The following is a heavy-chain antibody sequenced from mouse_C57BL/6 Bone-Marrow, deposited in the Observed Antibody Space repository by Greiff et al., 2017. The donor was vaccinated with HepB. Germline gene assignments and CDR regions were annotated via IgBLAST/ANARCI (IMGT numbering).Heavy chain of an antibody. J-gene: IGHJ3*01. Sequence: EVMLVESGGGLVQPGGSLSLSCAASGFTFTDYYMSWVRQPPGKALEWLGFIRNKANGYTTEYSASVKGRFTISRDNSQSILYLQMNALRAEDSATYYCARYYDYDPFAYWGQGTLVTVSA. D-gene: IGHD2-4*01. CDR1: GFTFTDYY. CDR3: ARYYDYDPFAY. CDR2: IRNKANGYTT. V-gene: IGHV7-3*01.